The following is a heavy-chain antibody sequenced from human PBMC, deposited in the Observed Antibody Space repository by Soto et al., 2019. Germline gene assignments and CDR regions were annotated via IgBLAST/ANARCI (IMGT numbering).Heavy chain of an antibody. V-gene: IGHV1-3*01. CDR2: INAGNGNT. CDR3: ARVIGGLYYFDY. CDR1: GYTFTSYA. Sequence: GASVKVSCKASGYTFTSYAMHWVRQAPGQRLEWMGWINAGNGNTKYSQKSQGRVTITRDTSASTAYMELSSLRSEDTAVYYCARVIGGLYYFDYWGQGTLVTVSS. J-gene: IGHJ4*02. D-gene: IGHD3-16*01.